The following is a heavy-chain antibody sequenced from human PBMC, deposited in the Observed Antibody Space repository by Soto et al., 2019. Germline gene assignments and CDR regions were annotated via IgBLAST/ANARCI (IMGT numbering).Heavy chain of an antibody. J-gene: IGHJ6*02. CDR3: AREDDGGDRDYYGLDV. CDR2: IYYSGST. CDR1: GGSISSYY. D-gene: IGHD2-21*02. Sequence: PSETLSLTCTVSGGSISSYYWSWIRQPPGKGLEWIGYIYYSGSTNYNPSLKSRVTISVDTSKNQFSLKLSSATAADTAVYFCAREDDGGDRDYYGLDVWGQGTTVTVSS. V-gene: IGHV4-59*12.